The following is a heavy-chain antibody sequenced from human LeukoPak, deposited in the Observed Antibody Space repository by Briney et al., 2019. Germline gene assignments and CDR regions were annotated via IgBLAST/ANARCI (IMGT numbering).Heavy chain of an antibody. CDR2: IWYDGSNK. V-gene: IGHV3-33*01. CDR1: GFTFSNYA. CDR3: ARGAGTGWYDFDY. D-gene: IGHD6-19*01. J-gene: IGHJ4*02. Sequence: GRSLRLSCTASGFTFSNYAMHWVRQAPGKGLEWVAVIWYDGSNKYYADSVKGRFTISRDNSKNTVFLLMNSLRAEDTAVYYRARGAGTGWYDFDYWGQGSVVTVPS.